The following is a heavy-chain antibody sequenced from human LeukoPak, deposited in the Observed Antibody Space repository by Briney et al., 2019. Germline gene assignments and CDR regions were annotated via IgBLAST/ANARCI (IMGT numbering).Heavy chain of an antibody. CDR2: IYYSRST. CDR1: GASISSGGCY. V-gene: IGHV4-30-4*01. CDR3: ARDGYNSGYFDY. Sequence: SQTLSLTCTVSGASISSGGCYWNWIRQPPGKGREWIGYIYYSRSTSYSPSLKSRLTISVDTSKNQFSLKLSSVTAADTAVYYCARDGYNSGYFDYWGQGTLVTVSS. J-gene: IGHJ4*02. D-gene: IGHD5-24*01.